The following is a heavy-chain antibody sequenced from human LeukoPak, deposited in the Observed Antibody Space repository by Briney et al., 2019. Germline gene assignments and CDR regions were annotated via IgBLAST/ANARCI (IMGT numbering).Heavy chain of an antibody. V-gene: IGHV3-23*01. J-gene: IGHJ4*02. Sequence: GGSLRLSCAASGFTFSSFAMNWVRQAPGKGLEWVSGISGSGISRGYADSVKGRFTISRDNSKNTVLLQMNSLRAEDTAVYYCATAPTSKGFYFDYWGQGTLVTVSS. CDR3: ATAPTSKGFYFDY. D-gene: IGHD2-2*01. CDR1: GFTFSSFA. CDR2: ISGSGISR.